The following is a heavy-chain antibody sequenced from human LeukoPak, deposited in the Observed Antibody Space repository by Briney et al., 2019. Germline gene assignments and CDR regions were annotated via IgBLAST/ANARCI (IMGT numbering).Heavy chain of an antibody. CDR1: GYTFTSCA. CDR2: VNPNSGGT. D-gene: IGHD5-18*01. V-gene: IGHV1-2*02. CDR3: ARGAAGQVWSLYYFDY. Sequence: ASVKVSCKASGYTFTSCAMNWVRQAPGQGLEWMGWVNPNSGGTNYAQKFKGRVTMTRDTSISTAYVDLSKLISGDTAVYYCARGAAGQVWSLYYFDYWGRGTPVTVSS. J-gene: IGHJ4*02.